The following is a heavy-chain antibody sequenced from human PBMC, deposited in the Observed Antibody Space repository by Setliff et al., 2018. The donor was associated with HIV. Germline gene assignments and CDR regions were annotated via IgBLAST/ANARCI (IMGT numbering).Heavy chain of an antibody. Sequence: ASVKVSCKASGYTFTSNHMHWGRQAPGQGLEWMGTINPSGGDTIYAPEFQGRVTMTTDTPTRTAYMALSGLTSEDTAVYFCIVNIVGPVTGLDRWGPGTLVTVSS. CDR3: IVNIVGPVTGLDR. CDR1: GYTFTSNH. CDR2: INPSGGDT. J-gene: IGHJ5*02. D-gene: IGHD1-26*01. V-gene: IGHV1-46*01.